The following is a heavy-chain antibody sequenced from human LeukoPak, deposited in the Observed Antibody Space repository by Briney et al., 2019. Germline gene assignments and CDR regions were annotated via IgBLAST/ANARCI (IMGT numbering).Heavy chain of an antibody. D-gene: IGHD5-18*01. Sequence: ASVKVSCKASGYTFTSYDINWVRQATGQGLEWMGWMNPNSGNTGYAQKFQGRVTMTRNTSISTAYMELSSLRSEDTAVYYCARACTAMVNNWFDPWGQGTLVTVSS. CDR3: ARACTAMVNNWFDP. CDR2: MNPNSGNT. CDR1: GYTFTSYD. J-gene: IGHJ5*02. V-gene: IGHV1-8*01.